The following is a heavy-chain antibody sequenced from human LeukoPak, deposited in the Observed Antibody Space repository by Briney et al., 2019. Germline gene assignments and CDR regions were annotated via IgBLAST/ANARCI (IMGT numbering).Heavy chain of an antibody. CDR1: GYTFTGYY. D-gene: IGHD3-3*01. J-gene: IGHJ4*02. CDR3: ARDEGTIFGVAVGY. CDR2: INPNSGGT. V-gene: IGHV1-2*04. Sequence: ASVKVSCKASGYTFTGYYMHWVRQAPGQGLEWMGWINPNSGGTNYAQKFQGWVTMTRDTSISTAYMELSRLRSDDTAVYYCARDEGTIFGVAVGYWGQGTLVTVSS.